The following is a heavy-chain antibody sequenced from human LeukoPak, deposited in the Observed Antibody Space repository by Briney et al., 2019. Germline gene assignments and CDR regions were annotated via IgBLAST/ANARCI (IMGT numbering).Heavy chain of an antibody. CDR3: ARAVGAHYQLLAIDAFDI. J-gene: IGHJ3*02. CDR2: INPNSGGT. Sequence: ASVKVSCKASGYTFTGYYMHWVRQAPGQGLEWMGWINPNSGGTNYAQKFQGRVTMTRDTPISPAYIQLSRLRADDTAVYYCARAVGAHYQLLAIDAFDIWGQGTMVTVSS. D-gene: IGHD2-2*01. V-gene: IGHV1-2*02. CDR1: GYTFTGYY.